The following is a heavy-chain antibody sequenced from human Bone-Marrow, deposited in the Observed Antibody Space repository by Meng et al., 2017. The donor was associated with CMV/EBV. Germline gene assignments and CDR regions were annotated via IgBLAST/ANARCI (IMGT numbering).Heavy chain of an antibody. J-gene: IGHJ6*02. CDR1: GYTFTSYG. V-gene: IGHV1-18*01. D-gene: IGHD1-26*01. CDR3: ARRGSYSGPYGMDV. CDR2: ISAYNGNT. Sequence: ASVKVSCKASGYTFTSYGISWVRQAPGQGLEWMGWISAYNGNTNYAQKLHGRVTMTTDTSTNTAYMELRSLRSDDTAVYYCARRGSYSGPYGMDVWGQGTTVTVSS.